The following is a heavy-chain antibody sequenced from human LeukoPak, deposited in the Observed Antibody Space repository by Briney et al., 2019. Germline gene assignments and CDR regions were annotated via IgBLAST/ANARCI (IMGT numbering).Heavy chain of an antibody. CDR1: GGSISSYY. V-gene: IGHV4-59*01. J-gene: IGHJ4*02. CDR3: ARDLAGFDY. D-gene: IGHD6-25*01. Sequence: SETLSFTCTVSGGSISSYYWNWIRQPPGKGLEWIGYIYHSGSTNYNPSLKSRVTISLDTSKNQFSLKLTSVTAADTAVYHCARDLAGFDYWGQGTLVTVSS. CDR2: IYHSGST.